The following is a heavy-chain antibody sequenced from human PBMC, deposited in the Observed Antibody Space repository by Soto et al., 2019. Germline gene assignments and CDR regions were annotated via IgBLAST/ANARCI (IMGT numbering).Heavy chain of an antibody. CDR2: INAGNGNT. V-gene: IGHV1-3*01. Sequence: ASVKVSCKASGYTFTSYAMHWVRQAPGQRLEWMGWINAGNGNTKYSQKFQGRVTITRDTSASTAYMELSSLRSEDTAVYYCARGGGQIVVVPAAIVYWGQGTLVTVSS. J-gene: IGHJ4*02. D-gene: IGHD2-2*01. CDR3: ARGGGQIVVVPAAIVY. CDR1: GYTFTSYA.